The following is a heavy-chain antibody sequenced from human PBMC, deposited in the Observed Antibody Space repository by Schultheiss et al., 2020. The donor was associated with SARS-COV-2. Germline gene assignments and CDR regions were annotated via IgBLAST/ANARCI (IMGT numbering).Heavy chain of an antibody. CDR3: AAWANSNWFDY. Sequence: GGSLRLSCAASGFTFSSYWMSWVRQAPGKGLEWVANIKQDGSEEYYADSVNGRFTISRDNAKNSLYLQMNSLRAEDTGVYYCAAWANSNWFDYWGQGTLVTVSS. D-gene: IGHD6-13*01. V-gene: IGHV3-7*03. CDR2: IKQDGSEE. J-gene: IGHJ4*02. CDR1: GFTFSSYW.